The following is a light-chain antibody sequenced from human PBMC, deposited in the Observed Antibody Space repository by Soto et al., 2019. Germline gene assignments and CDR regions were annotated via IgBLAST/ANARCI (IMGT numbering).Light chain of an antibody. J-gene: IGLJ3*02. CDR3: AAWDDSLSGVL. CDR1: SSSIGSNP. CDR2: NSS. V-gene: IGLV1-47*02. Sequence: QSVLTQPPSASGTPGQRVNISCSGSSSSIGSNPVFWYQQLPGRAPKLLIYNSSQRPSGVPDRFSGSRSGTSASLAISGLRSEDEADYYCAAWDDSLSGVLFGGGTKLTVL.